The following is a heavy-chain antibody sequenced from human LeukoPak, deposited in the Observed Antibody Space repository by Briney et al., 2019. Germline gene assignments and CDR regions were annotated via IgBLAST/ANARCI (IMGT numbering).Heavy chain of an antibody. CDR1: GLTFNNYY. CDR2: ISSSSSTI. V-gene: IGHV3-48*01. J-gene: IGHJ4*02. D-gene: IGHD5-12*01. CDR3: ARSVDIDY. Sequence: PGGSLRLSCAASGLTFNNYYMNWVRQAPGKGLEWVSYISSSSSTIYYADSVKGRFTISRDNAKNSLYLQMNSLRAEDTAVYCCARSVDIDYWGQGTLVTVSS.